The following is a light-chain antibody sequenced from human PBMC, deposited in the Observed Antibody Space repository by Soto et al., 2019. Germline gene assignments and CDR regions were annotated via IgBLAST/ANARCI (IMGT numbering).Light chain of an antibody. V-gene: IGKV3-20*01. CDR1: QSVTSSY. Sequence: EIVLTQSPGTLSLSPGERATLSCRASQSVTSSYLAWYQQKPGQAPKLLIYGASSRATGIPDRFSGSGSGTDFTLTISSLQPEDFATYYCQQSYSTPPTFGGGTKVDNK. CDR3: QQSYSTPPT. J-gene: IGKJ4*01. CDR2: GAS.